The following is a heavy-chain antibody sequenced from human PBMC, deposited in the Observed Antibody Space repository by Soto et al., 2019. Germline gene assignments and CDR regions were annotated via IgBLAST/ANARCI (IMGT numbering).Heavy chain of an antibody. CDR1: GGTFSSYA. J-gene: IGHJ4*02. V-gene: IGHV1-69*13. CDR3: ASVYPDEKFDY. Sequence: SVKVSCKASGGTFSSYAISWVRQAPGQGLEWMGGIIPIFGTANYAQKFQGRVTITADESTSTAYMELSSLRSEDTAVYYCASVYPDEKFDYWSQATLHTVPP. CDR2: IIPIFGTA.